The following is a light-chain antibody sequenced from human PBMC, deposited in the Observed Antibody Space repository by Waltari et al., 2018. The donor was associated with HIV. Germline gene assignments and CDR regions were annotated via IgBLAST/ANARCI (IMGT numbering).Light chain of an antibody. CDR3: QVWDSMTDHWV. J-gene: IGLJ3*02. Sequence: YVLSQPPSVSVAPGQTAGITCGATHIISFSVHWYQQRPGQAPVLVVHDDADRPSGIPERISGSKSENTATLTITRVEAGDEADYYCQVWDSMTDHWVFGGGTKLTVL. CDR1: HIISFS. CDR2: DDA. V-gene: IGLV3-21*02.